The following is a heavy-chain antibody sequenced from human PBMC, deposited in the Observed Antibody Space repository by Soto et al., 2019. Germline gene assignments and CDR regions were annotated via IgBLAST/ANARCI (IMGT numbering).Heavy chain of an antibody. CDR3: ARMGGNCSGGSCYSWLYNWFDP. V-gene: IGHV1-2*04. CDR1: GYTFTGYY. Sequence: QVQLVQSGAEVKKPGASVKVSCKASGYTFTGYYMHWVRQAPGQGLEWMGWINPNSGGTNYAQKFQGWVTLTRDTSISTAYMELSRLRSDDTAVYYCARMGGNCSGGSCYSWLYNWFDPWGQGTLVPVSS. CDR2: INPNSGGT. D-gene: IGHD2-15*01. J-gene: IGHJ5*02.